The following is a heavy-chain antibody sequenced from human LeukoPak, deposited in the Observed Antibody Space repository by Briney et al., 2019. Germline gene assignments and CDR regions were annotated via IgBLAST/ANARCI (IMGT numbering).Heavy chain of an antibody. CDR3: ATGERLVPAAMWFDY. D-gene: IGHD2-2*01. V-gene: IGHV1-2*02. CDR2: INPKGGGR. CDR1: GYTFTDYY. J-gene: IGHJ4*02. Sequence: ASVKVSCKASGYTFTDYYMNWLRQAPGQGREWMGWINPKGGGRSYAQRFQGRVTMTRDTSISTAYMELSRLRSDDTAVYYCATGERLVPAAMWFDYWGQGTLVTVSS.